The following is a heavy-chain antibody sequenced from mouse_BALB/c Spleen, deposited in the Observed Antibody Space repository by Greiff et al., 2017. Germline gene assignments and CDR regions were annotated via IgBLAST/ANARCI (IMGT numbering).Heavy chain of an antibody. J-gene: IGHJ4*01. CDR3: ASTTVVAPKDY. CDR2: ISYSGST. D-gene: IGHD1-1*01. V-gene: IGHV3-2*02. CDR1: GYSITSDYA. Sequence: VQLQQSGPGLVKPSQSLSLTCTVTGYSITSDYAWNWIRQFPGNKLEWMGYISYSGSTSYNPSLKSRISITRDTSKNQFFLQLNSVTTEDTATYYCASTTVVAPKDYWGQGTSVTVSS.